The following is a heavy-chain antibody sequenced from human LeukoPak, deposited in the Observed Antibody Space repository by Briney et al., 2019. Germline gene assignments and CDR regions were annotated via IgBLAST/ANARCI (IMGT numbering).Heavy chain of an antibody. CDR2: ISYDGSNK. CDR3: ARGGLRITMIVVVSPLFDY. D-gene: IGHD3-22*01. CDR1: GFTFSSYA. Sequence: PGGPLRLSCAASGFTFSSYAMHWVRQAPGKGLEWVAVISYDGSNKYYADSVKGRFTISRDNSKNTLYLQMNSLRAEDTAVYYCARGGLRITMIVVVSPLFDYWGQGTLVTVSS. V-gene: IGHV3-30-3*01. J-gene: IGHJ4*02.